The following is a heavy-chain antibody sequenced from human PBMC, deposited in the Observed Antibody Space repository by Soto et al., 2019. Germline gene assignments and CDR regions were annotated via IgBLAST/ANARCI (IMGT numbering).Heavy chain of an antibody. V-gene: IGHV1-18*01. CDR3: ARDGDYSSSWEVGFDP. CDR2: ISAYNGNT. J-gene: IGHJ5*02. CDR1: GYTFTSYG. D-gene: IGHD6-6*01. Sequence: ASVKVSCKASGYTFTSYGISWVRQAPGQGLEWMGWISAYNGNTNYAQKLQGRVTMTTDTSTSTAYMELRSLRSDDTAVYYCARDGDYSSSWEVGFDPWGQGTLVTVSS.